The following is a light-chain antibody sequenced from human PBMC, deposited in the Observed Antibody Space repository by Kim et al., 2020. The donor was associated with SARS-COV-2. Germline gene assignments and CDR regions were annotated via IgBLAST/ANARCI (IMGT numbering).Light chain of an antibody. CDR1: SSDVGGYNY. Sequence: GQSVTISCTGTSSDVGGYNYVSWYQQHPGKAPKRMIYDVSKRPSGVPDRFSGSKSGNTASLTISGLQAEDEADYSCYSYAGSYTFVFGGGTKLTVL. V-gene: IGLV2-11*03. CDR2: DVS. CDR3: YSYAGSYTFV. J-gene: IGLJ3*02.